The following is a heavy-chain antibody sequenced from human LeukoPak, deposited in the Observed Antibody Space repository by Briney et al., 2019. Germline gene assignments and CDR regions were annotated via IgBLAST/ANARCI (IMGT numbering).Heavy chain of an antibody. CDR2: INWNGGST. D-gene: IGHD3-22*01. CDR3: ARDGFKYYYDSSGYYSCYYFDY. V-gene: IGHV3-20*04. J-gene: IGHJ4*02. Sequence: GGSLRLSCAASGFTFDDYGMSWVRQAPGKGLEWVSGINWNGGSTGYADSVKGRFTISRDNAKNSLYLQMNSLRAEDTALYYCARDGFKYYYDSSGYYSCYYFDYWGQGTLVTVSS. CDR1: GFTFDDYG.